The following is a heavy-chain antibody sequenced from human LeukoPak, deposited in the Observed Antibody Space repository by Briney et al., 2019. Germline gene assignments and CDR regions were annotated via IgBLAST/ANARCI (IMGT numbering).Heavy chain of an antibody. V-gene: IGHV3-30*18. CDR3: AKGHYDILTGYYCY. CDR2: ISYDGSNK. D-gene: IGHD3-9*01. CDR1: GFTFSSYG. Sequence: PGRSLRLSCAASGFTFSSYGMHWVRQAPGKGLEWVAVISYDGSNKYYADSVKGRFTIYRDNSKNTLYMQMNRLRAEDTAVYYCAKGHYDILTGYYCYWGQGTLVTVSS. J-gene: IGHJ4*02.